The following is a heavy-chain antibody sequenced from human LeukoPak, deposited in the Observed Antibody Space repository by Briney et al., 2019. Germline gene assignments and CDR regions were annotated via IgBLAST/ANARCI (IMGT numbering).Heavy chain of an antibody. CDR1: GFTFSSYA. Sequence: GSLRLSCAASGFTFSSYAMSWVRQPPGKGLEWIGEINHSGSTNYNPSLKSRVTISVDTSKNQFSLKLSSVTAADTAVYYCARGLELRWLVLRGKTSYCFDYWGQGTLVTVSS. CDR2: INHSGST. CDR3: ARGLELRWLVLRGKTSYCFDY. J-gene: IGHJ4*02. D-gene: IGHD6-19*01. V-gene: IGHV4-34*01.